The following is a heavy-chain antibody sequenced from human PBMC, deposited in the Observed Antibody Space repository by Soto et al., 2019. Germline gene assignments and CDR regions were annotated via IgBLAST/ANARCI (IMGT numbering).Heavy chain of an antibody. J-gene: IGHJ4*02. V-gene: IGHV4-34*01. Sequence: QVQLQQWGAGLLKPSETLSLTCAVYGGSFSGYYWSWIRQPPGKGLEWIGEINHSGSTNYNPSLKSRVTRSGDTSKNQFSLKLSAVTAADTAVYYWARVVDTAMAPPSGFDYWGQGTLVTVSS. CDR2: INHSGST. D-gene: IGHD5-18*01. CDR3: ARVVDTAMAPPSGFDY. CDR1: GGSFSGYY.